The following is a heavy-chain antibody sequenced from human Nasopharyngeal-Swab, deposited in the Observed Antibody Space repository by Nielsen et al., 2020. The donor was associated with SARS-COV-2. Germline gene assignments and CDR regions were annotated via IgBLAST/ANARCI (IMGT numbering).Heavy chain of an antibody. CDR2: ILVNRYT. D-gene: IGHD3-3*01. V-gene: IGHV4-39*02. CDR1: GGSITSSRHR. J-gene: IGHJ4*02. Sequence: SETLFLTCTVSGGSITSSRHRWGWIRQPPGKGLEWIGQILVNRYTEYHPSVRGRITVYADTSENSFSLRLSSVTAADTAVYYCARLDPFGSEDKRGQGTLVTVSS. CDR3: ARLDPFGSEDK.